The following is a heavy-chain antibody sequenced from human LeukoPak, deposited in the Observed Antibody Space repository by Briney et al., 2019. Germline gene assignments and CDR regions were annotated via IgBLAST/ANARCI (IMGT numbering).Heavy chain of an antibody. CDR1: GDSISGYY. D-gene: IGHD3-22*01. J-gene: IGHJ4*02. Sequence: SETLSLTCTVSGDSISGYYWSWIRQPPGKGLEWIGYIYYSGSTNYNPSLKSRVTISVDTSKNQFSLNLSSVTAADTAVYYCARHKNSGIYYCPFDYWGQGTLVTVSS. CDR3: ARHKNSGIYYCPFDY. CDR2: IYYSGST. V-gene: IGHV4-59*08.